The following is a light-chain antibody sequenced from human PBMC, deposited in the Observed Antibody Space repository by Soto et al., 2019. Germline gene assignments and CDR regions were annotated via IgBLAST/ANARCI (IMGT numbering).Light chain of an antibody. Sequence: EIVLTQSPPTLLLLPGERATPSSRASQSVSSYLAWYQQKPGQAPSLLINDAPNRATGIPASFSGSGSGTDFTLTISSLEPEDFAVYYCQQRSNWPPVTFGGGTKVEIK. CDR1: QSVSSY. J-gene: IGKJ4*01. V-gene: IGKV3-11*01. CDR3: QQRSNWPPVT. CDR2: DAP.